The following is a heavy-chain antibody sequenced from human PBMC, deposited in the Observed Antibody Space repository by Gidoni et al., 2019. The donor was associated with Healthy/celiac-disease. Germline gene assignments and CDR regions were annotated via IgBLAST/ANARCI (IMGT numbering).Heavy chain of an antibody. CDR1: GGSFSGYY. J-gene: IGHJ4*02. CDR2: INHRGST. V-gene: IGHV4-34*01. Sequence: QVQLQQWGAGLLKPSETLSLTCAVYGGSFSGYYWSWIRQPPGKGLEWIGEINHRGSTNYNPYLKSRVAISVDTSKNQFSLKLSSVTAADTAVYYCARARYSYGYSDYWGQGTLVTVSS. D-gene: IGHD5-18*01. CDR3: ARARYSYGYSDY.